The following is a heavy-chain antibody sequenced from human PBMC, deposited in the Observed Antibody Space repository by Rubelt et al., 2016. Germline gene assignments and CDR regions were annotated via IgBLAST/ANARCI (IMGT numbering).Heavy chain of an antibody. CDR3: ARDFGDFRTDF. J-gene: IGHJ4*02. CDR1: GGSVSSGSYY. CDR2: IYYNGNT. D-gene: IGHD3-16*01. V-gene: IGHV4-61*01. Sequence: QVQLQESGPGLVKPSETLSLTCTVSGGSVSSGSYYWSWIRQSPGKGLECIGHIYYNGNTKYNPSLQSRVTISLDTSASQFSLKLNSVTAADTAIYYCARDFGDFRTDFWGQGTLVTVSS.